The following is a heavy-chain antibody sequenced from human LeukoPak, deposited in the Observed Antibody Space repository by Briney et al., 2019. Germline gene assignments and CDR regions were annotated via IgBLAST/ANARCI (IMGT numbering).Heavy chain of an antibody. CDR2: ISYDGYDK. V-gene: IGHV3-30-3*01. CDR1: GFTFNDYA. CDR3: ASSGAIVVVPAAIPAEYFQH. Sequence: PGGSLRLSCAASGFTFNDYAMYWVRQAPGKGLEWVTLISYDGYDKSYADSVKGRFTISRDNSKNTLYLQMNSLRAEDTAVYYCASSGAIVVVPAAIPAEYFQHWGQGTLVTVSS. J-gene: IGHJ1*01. D-gene: IGHD2-2*02.